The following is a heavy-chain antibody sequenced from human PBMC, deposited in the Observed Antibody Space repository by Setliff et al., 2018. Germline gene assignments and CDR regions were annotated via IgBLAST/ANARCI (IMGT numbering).Heavy chain of an antibody. CDR3: AREVAGTYHYFDP. Sequence: SETLSLTCTVSGGSIDSGDYYWNWIRQPPGKGLEWIGYIYFSGSTYYNPSLKSRVTLSLDTSKNQFSLKLNSVTAADTALYFCAREVAGTYHYFDPWGQGTQVTVSS. V-gene: IGHV4-30-4*08. CDR1: GGSIDSGDYY. CDR2: IYFSGST. J-gene: IGHJ5*02. D-gene: IGHD6-19*01.